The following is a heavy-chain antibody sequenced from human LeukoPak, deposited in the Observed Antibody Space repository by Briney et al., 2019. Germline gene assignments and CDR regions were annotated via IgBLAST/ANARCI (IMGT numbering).Heavy chain of an antibody. J-gene: IGHJ4*01. CDR1: GLTLSNDW. V-gene: IGHV3-74*01. CDR2: LHSNGAFT. CDR3: ARFVVVTAGDY. Sequence: AGGSLRLSCSASGLTLSNDWMHCVREAPGKGLVWVARLHSNGAFTTYADSVKGRFTISRDTAKNTLYLQMNSLRVEDTAVYYCARFVVVTAGDYWGQGTLVTVSS. D-gene: IGHD2-21*02.